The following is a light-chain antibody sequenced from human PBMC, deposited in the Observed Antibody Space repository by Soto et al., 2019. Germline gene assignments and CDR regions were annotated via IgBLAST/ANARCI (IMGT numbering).Light chain of an antibody. V-gene: IGKV1-5*01. CDR1: QSISSW. CDR2: DAS. CDR3: QQYNSYLWT. J-gene: IGKJ1*01. Sequence: DIQMTQSPSTLSASVGDRVTITCRASQSISSWLAWYQQKPGKAPKLLIYDASSLESGVPSRFSGSGSGTEFTLTISSLQPDDFATYYCQQYNSYLWTFGQGNKVEIK.